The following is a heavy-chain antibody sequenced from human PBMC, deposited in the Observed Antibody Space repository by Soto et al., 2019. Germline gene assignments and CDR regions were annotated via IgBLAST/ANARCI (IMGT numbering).Heavy chain of an antibody. J-gene: IGHJ6*02. CDR2: MNPNSGNT. D-gene: IGHD3-3*01. V-gene: IGHV1-8*02. Sequence: ASVKVSCKASGYTFTSYAINWVRQATGQGLEWMGWMNPNSGNTSYAQKFQGRVTMTRNTSISTAYMELSSLRSEDTAVYYCARHGVLNYDFWSGYLGPNYYYYCMDVWGQGTTVTVSS. CDR3: ARHGVLNYDFWSGYLGPNYYYYCMDV. CDR1: GYTFTSYA.